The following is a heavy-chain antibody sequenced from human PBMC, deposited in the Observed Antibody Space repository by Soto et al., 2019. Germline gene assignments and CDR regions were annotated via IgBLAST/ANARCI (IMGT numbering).Heavy chain of an antibody. D-gene: IGHD2-2*01. CDR1: GGTFSRYS. J-gene: IGHJ6*02. Sequence: QVQLVQSGAEVKKPGSSVKVSCKASGGTFSRYSITWVRQAPGHGLEWIGRIIPIFGIPSYAQKFQGRVTLTADESTSTAYMELSSLRSDDPAVYYCAREDRDRETGLVPAAIDGMDVWGQGTTVTVSS. CDR2: IIPIFGIP. V-gene: IGHV1-69*08. CDR3: AREDRDRETGLVPAAIDGMDV.